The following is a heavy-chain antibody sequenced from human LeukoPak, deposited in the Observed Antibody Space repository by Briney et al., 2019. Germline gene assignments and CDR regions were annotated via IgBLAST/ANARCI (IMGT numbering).Heavy chain of an antibody. CDR1: GFTFSSYE. J-gene: IGHJ4*02. V-gene: IGHV3-48*03. CDR2: ISSSGTTI. CDR3: TRDRYGDENY. D-gene: IGHD4-17*01. Sequence: PGGSLRLSCAASGFTFSSYEMNWVRQAPGKGLEWISYISSSGTTIYYADSVKGRFTISRDNAKNSLYLQMNSLRVEDTAVYYCTRDRYGDENYWGQGTLVTVSS.